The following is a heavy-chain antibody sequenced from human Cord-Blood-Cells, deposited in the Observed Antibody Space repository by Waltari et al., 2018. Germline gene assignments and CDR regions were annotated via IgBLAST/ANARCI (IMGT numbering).Heavy chain of an antibody. CDR2: IIPIFGTA. CDR1: GGPFSSYA. J-gene: IGHJ4*02. D-gene: IGHD3-10*01. CDR3: ARDQGGYYYGSGSGTFDY. V-gene: IGHV1-69*01. Sequence: QVQLVQSGAEVRKPGSSVKVSCKASGGPFSSYAITWVRQAPRQGLEWMGGIIPIFGTANYAQKFQGRVTITADESTSTAYMELSSRRSEDTAVYYCARDQGGYYYGSGSGTFDYWGQGTLVTVSS.